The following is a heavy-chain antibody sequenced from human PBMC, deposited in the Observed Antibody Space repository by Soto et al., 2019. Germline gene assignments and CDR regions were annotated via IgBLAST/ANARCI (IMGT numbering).Heavy chain of an antibody. CDR2: IIPIFGTA. J-gene: IGHJ3*02. V-gene: IGHV1-69*13. CDR3: ATPHWYHAFDI. CDR1: GGTFSSYA. Sequence: GASVKVSCKASGGTFSSYAISWVRQAPGQGLEWMGGIIPIFGTANYAQKFQGRVTITADESTSTAYMELSSLRSEDTAVYYCATPHWYHAFDIWGQGTMVTVSS. D-gene: IGHD6-13*01.